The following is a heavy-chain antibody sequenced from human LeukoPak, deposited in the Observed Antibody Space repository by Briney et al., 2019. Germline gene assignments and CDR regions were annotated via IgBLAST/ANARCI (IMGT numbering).Heavy chain of an antibody. CDR2: SSGSGDTT. J-gene: IGHJ4*02. Sequence: GGSLRLSCAASGFTLSNYAMTWVRQAPGKGLEGLSASSGSGDTTYYAASVKGRFTISRDNSQNTLYLEMNSLRAEDTAEYYCAKGGSSAYYPYYFDHWGRGALVTVSS. D-gene: IGHD3-22*01. CDR1: GFTLSNYA. V-gene: IGHV3-23*01. CDR3: AKGGSSAYYPYYFDH.